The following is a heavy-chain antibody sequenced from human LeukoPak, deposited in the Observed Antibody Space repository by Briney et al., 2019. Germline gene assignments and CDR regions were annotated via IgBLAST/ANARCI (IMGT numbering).Heavy chain of an antibody. CDR1: GYTFTGYY. V-gene: IGHV1-2*04. CDR3: ARARTVEMTPLDY. CDR2: INPNSGGT. Sequence: GASVKVSCKASGYTFTGYYMHWVRQAPGQGLEWMGWINPNSGGTNYAQKFQGWVTMTRDTSISTAYMELSRLRSDDTAVYYCARARTVEMTPLDYWGQGTLVTVSS. J-gene: IGHJ4*02. D-gene: IGHD5-24*01.